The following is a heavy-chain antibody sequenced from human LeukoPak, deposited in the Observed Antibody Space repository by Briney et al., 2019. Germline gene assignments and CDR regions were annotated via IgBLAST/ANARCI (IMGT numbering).Heavy chain of an antibody. CDR3: AKDQDPHSYGSGSYAPFDY. CDR2: ISVDSNYL. CDR1: GFTFNTYS. V-gene: IGHV3-21*04. D-gene: IGHD3-10*01. Sequence: PGESLRLSCAASGFTFNTYSMNWVRQAPGKGLEWISSISVDSNYLYYVDSLRGRFTVSRDNTKNSLYLQINSLRADDTAVYYCAKDQDPHSYGSGSYAPFDYWGQGTLVTVSS. J-gene: IGHJ4*02.